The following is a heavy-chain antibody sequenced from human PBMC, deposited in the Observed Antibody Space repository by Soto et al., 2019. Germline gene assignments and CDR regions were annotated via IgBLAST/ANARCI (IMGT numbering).Heavy chain of an antibody. Sequence: QVQLQESGAGLVKPSETLFLTCAVSGASISSYSWWTWVRQPPGKGLEWIGEMYHIGDSNYNPSLRSRVVISTDTSKNQFSLTLTSVTAADTAMYYCACWGRSYKIDNWGQGSLVTVSS. CDR2: MYHIGDS. V-gene: IGHV4-4*02. CDR3: ACWGRSYKIDN. D-gene: IGHD3-10*02. J-gene: IGHJ4*02. CDR1: GASISSYSW.